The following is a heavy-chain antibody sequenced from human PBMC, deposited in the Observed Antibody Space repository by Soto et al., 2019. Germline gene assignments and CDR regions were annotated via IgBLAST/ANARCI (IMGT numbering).Heavy chain of an antibody. CDR1: GFTFSSYA. CDR2: ISGSGGST. CDR3: AKESPYCGSASCRIYYFDS. D-gene: IGHD2-2*01. V-gene: IGHV3-23*01. Sequence: GGSLRLSCAASGFTFSSYAMSWVRQAPGKGLEWVSAISGSGGSTYYADSVKGRFTISRDNSKNTVYLQMNSLRAEDTAVYYCAKESPYCGSASCRIYYFDSWGQGTLVTVSS. J-gene: IGHJ4*02.